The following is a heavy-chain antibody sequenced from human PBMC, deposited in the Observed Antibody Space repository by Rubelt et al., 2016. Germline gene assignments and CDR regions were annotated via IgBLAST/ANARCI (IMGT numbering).Heavy chain of an antibody. J-gene: IGHJ5*02. CDR1: GGSISSYY. D-gene: IGHD2-2*01. V-gene: IGHV4-59*08. CDR3: ARSSDIVVVPAAHNWFDP. Sequence: QVQLQESGPGLVKPSETLSLTCTVSGGSISSYYWSWIRQPPGKGLEWIGYIYYSGSTYYNPSLKRRVTISVDTSKNQVSLKLSSVTAADTAVYYCARSSDIVVVPAAHNWFDPWGQGTLVTVSS. CDR2: IYYSGST.